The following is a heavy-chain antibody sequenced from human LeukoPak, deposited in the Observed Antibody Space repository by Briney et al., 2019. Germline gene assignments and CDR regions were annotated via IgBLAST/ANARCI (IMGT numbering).Heavy chain of an antibody. Sequence: SETLSLTCAVYGGSFSGYYWSWIRRPPGKGLEWIGEINHSGSTNYNPSLKSRVTISVDTSKNQFSLKLSSVTAADMAVYYCARGPTRITIFGVVIMNAFDIWGQGTMVTVSS. V-gene: IGHV4-34*01. CDR2: INHSGST. J-gene: IGHJ3*02. CDR1: GGSFSGYY. CDR3: ARGPTRITIFGVVIMNAFDI. D-gene: IGHD3-3*01.